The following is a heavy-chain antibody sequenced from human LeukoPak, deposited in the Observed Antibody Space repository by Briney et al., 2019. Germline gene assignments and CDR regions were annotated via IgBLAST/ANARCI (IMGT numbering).Heavy chain of an antibody. CDR2: ISAYNGNT. CDR3: ARTHRAAAGRFDP. J-gene: IGHJ5*02. D-gene: IGHD6-13*01. CDR1: GYTFTGYY. V-gene: IGHV1-18*04. Sequence: ASVKVSCKASGYTFTGYYMHWVRQAPGQGLEWMGWISAYNGNTNYAQKLQGRVTMTTDTSTSTAYMELRSLRSDDTAVYYCARTHRAAAGRFDPWGQGTLVTVSS.